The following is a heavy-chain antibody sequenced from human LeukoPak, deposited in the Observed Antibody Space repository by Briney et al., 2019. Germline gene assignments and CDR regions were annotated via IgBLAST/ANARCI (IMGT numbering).Heavy chain of an antibody. CDR3: ARAWTTVTAGFDY. D-gene: IGHD4-17*01. Sequence: SETLSLTCTVSGGSISSYYWSWIRQPPEKGLEWIGYIYYSGSTNYNPSLKSQVTISVDTSKNQFSLKLSSVTAADTAVYYCARAWTTVTAGFDYWGQGTLVTVSS. CDR1: GGSISSYY. J-gene: IGHJ4*02. V-gene: IGHV4-59*01. CDR2: IYYSGST.